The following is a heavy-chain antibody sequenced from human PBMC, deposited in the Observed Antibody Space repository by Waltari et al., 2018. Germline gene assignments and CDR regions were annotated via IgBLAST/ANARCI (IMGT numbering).Heavy chain of an antibody. Sequence: QVFLVESGGGVVKPGASLSISCVSSGFNFNIYGMPWVRQAPGKGLEWVAFTRFDGINKHYADSVKGRFTISRDNIKNTLYLQMNSLRGEDSAVYYCARKGGRGYTYGPFYYDSWGQGTQVTV. CDR3: ARKGGRGYTYGPFYYDS. J-gene: IGHJ4*02. D-gene: IGHD5-18*01. CDR2: TRFDGINK. CDR1: GFNFNIYG. V-gene: IGHV3-30*02.